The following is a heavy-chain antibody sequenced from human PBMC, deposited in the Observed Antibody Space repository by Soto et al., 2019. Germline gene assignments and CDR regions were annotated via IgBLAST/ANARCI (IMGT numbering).Heavy chain of an antibody. CDR3: ARQLSPYTSFDY. V-gene: IGHV1-2*04. CDR2: INLNSGGT. Sequence: QVQLVQSGAEVKKPGASVKVSCKASGYTFTGYYMHWVRQAPGQGLEWMGWINLNSGGTNYAQKFQGWVTMTRDTSLSTAYMELSRLRSDDTAVYYCARQLSPYTSFDYWGQGTLVTVSS. CDR1: GYTFTGYY. J-gene: IGHJ4*02. D-gene: IGHD2-2*02.